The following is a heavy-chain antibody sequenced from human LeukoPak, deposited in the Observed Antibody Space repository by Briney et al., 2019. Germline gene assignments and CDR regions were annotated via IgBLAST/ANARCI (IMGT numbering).Heavy chain of an antibody. CDR3: AREAAYCGGDCYPGYFDY. D-gene: IGHD2-21*02. J-gene: IGHJ4*02. CDR1: GGTFSSYA. Sequence: ASVKVSCKASGGTFSSYAISWVRQAPGQGLEWMGGIIPIFGTANYAQKFQGRVTITADKSTSTAYMELSSLRSEDTAVYYCAREAAYCGGDCYPGYFDYWGQGTLVTVSS. V-gene: IGHV1-69*06. CDR2: IIPIFGTA.